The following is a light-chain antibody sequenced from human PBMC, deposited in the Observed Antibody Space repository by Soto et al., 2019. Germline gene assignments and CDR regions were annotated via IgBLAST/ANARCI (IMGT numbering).Light chain of an antibody. Sequence: DIQMTQSPSSLSGSVGDRVTITCRASQSINTYLNWYQQKPGKAPKVLIYAASSLQSGVPSRFSGSGSGTDFTLTISTLLPEDVATYYCQQSYSFPYTFGEGTKLEIK. CDR1: QSINTY. J-gene: IGKJ2*01. CDR2: AAS. V-gene: IGKV1-39*01. CDR3: QQSYSFPYT.